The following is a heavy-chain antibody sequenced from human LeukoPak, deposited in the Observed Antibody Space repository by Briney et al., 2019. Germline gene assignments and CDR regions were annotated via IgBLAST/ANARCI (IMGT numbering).Heavy chain of an antibody. V-gene: IGHV4-59*01. CDR2: IYYSGST. CDR3: ARAAGNYDSHFDY. CDR1: GGSISNYY. J-gene: IGHJ4*02. D-gene: IGHD5-12*01. Sequence: SETLSLTCTVSGGSISNYYWSWIRQPPGKGLEWIGYIYYSGSTNYNPSLKSRVTISVDTSKNQFSLKLSSVTAADTALYYCARAAGNYDSHFDYWGGGPLAPVSS.